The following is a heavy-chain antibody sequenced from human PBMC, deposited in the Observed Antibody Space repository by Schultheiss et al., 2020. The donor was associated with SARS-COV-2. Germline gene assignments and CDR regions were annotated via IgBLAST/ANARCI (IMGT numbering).Heavy chain of an antibody. CDR3: ARDGAVTLIYFQH. J-gene: IGHJ1*01. Sequence: GGSLRLSCAASGFTVSSNYMSWVRQAPGKGLEWVSVIYSGGTIYYADSVKGRFTISRDNAKNSLYLQMNSLRDEDTAVYYCARDGAVTLIYFQHWGQGTLVTVSS. CDR1: GFTVSSNY. D-gene: IGHD4-17*01. V-gene: IGHV3-66*01. CDR2: IYSGGTI.